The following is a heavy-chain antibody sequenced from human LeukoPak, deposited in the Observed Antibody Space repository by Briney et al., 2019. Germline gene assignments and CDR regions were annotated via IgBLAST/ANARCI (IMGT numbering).Heavy chain of an antibody. CDR3: ARAMTTVTSNWFDH. CDR1: GYTFTIYD. Sequence: ASVTVSCKASGYTFTIYDINWVRQAPGQGLEWMGWMNPNSGNTGYSQKFQGRVTMTRNTSISTAYMELSSLRSEDTAVYYCARAMTTVTSNWFDHWGQGTLVTASS. J-gene: IGHJ5*02. V-gene: IGHV1-8*01. D-gene: IGHD4-11*01. CDR2: MNPNSGNT.